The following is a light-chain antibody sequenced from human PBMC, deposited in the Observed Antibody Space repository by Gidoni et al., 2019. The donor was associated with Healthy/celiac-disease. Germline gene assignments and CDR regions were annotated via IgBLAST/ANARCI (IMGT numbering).Light chain of an antibody. J-gene: IGKJ1*01. Sequence: DIVLTQSPGTLSLSPGERATLSCSASQSVSSSYLAWYQQKPGQAPRLLIYGASSRATGIPDRFSGSGSGTDFTLTISRLEPEDFAVYYCQQYGSSRWTFGQXTKVEIK. CDR2: GAS. CDR3: QQYGSSRWT. V-gene: IGKV3-20*01. CDR1: QSVSSSY.